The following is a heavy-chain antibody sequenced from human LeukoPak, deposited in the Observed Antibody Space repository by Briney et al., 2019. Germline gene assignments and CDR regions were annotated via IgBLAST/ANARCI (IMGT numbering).Heavy chain of an antibody. CDR1: GYTFVSFG. J-gene: IGHJ4*01. Sequence: ASVKVSCKASGYTFVSFGIAWVRRALGQGLEWVGGSSGCNGNQKIEHNFQGRVTMTTDISTSTPYMELGSLTSDHAAVYDCGKVPTVFGVDPGQNHIDHWGHGTLVIVSS. D-gene: IGHD3-3*01. V-gene: IGHV1-18*01. CDR3: GKVPTVFGVDPGQNHIDH. CDR2: SSGCNGNQ.